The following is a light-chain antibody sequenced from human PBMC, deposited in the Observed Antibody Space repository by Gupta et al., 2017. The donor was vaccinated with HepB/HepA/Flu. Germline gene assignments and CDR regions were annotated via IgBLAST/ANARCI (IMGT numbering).Light chain of an antibody. V-gene: IGLV2-14*01. CDR1: SSDVGGYNY. Sequence: QSALTPPASVSGSPGQSITISCTRTSSDVGGYNYVSWFQHHPGNAPKLIISDVSNRPSGVSNRFSGSKSGNTASLTISGLQAEDEADYYCNSYTSTDALVFGTGTKVTVL. J-gene: IGLJ1*01. CDR2: DVS. CDR3: NSYTSTDALV.